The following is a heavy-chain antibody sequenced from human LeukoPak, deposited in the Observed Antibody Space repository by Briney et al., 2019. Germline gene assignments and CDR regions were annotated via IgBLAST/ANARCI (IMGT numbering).Heavy chain of an antibody. V-gene: IGHV3-64D*06. J-gene: IGHJ1*01. CDR2: ISGNGVTT. D-gene: IGHD5-24*01. CDR3: VADGRDGYNIYFHH. Sequence: GGSLRLSCSASGFTFSISAMHWVRQAPGKGLQYVSVISGNGVTTSYADSVKGRFTVSRDNPKNTVYLQMSSLRAEDTAVYYCVADGRDGYNIYFHHWGQGTLVTVSS. CDR1: GFTFSISA.